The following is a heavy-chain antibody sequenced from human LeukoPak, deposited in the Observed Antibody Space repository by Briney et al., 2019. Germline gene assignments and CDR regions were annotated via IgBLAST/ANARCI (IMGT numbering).Heavy chain of an antibody. V-gene: IGHV3-30*18. Sequence: GGSLRLSCVASGITLSNAWMTWVRQAPGKGLEWVAVISYDGSNKYYADSVKGRFTISRDNSKNTLYLQMNSLRAEDTAVYYCAKGVYGDFYFDYWGQGTLVTVSS. CDR1: GITLSNAW. CDR2: ISYDGSNK. J-gene: IGHJ4*02. D-gene: IGHD4-17*01. CDR3: AKGVYGDFYFDY.